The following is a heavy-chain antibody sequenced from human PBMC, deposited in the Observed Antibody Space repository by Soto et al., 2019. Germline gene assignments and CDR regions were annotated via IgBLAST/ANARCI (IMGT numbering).Heavy chain of an antibody. CDR2: IYPGDSDT. J-gene: IGHJ5*02. CDR1: GYSFTSYW. D-gene: IGHD6-19*01. V-gene: IGHV5-51*01. Sequence: GESLKISCKGSGYSFTSYWIGWVRQMPGKGLEWTGIIYPGDSDTRYSPSFQGQVTISADKSISTAYLQWSSLKASDTAMYYCAKYPAGSSGSMLNWFDPWGQGTLVTVSS. CDR3: AKYPAGSSGSMLNWFDP.